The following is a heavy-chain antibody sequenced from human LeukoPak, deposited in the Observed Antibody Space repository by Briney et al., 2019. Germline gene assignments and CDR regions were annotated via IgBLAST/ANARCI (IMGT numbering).Heavy chain of an antibody. CDR3: ARDATLSHYMDV. D-gene: IGHD3-16*01. CDR2: ISSSSSYI. CDR1: GFTFSSYS. Sequence: GGSLRLSCAASGFTFSSYSMNWVRQAPGKGLEWVSSISSSSSYIYYADSVKGRFTISRDNAKNSLYLQMNSLRAEDTAVYYCARDATLSHYMDVWGKGTTVTVSS. V-gene: IGHV3-21*01. J-gene: IGHJ6*03.